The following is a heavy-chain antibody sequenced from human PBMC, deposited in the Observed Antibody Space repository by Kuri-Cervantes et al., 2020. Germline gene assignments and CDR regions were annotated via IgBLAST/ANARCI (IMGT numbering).Heavy chain of an antibody. CDR3: ARAPWLGATTPPDY. CDR2: IYYSGST. D-gene: IGHD1-26*01. J-gene: IGHJ4*02. V-gene: IGHV4-61*01. Sequence: SQTLSLTCAVSGGSISSSNYWSWIRQPPGKGLEWIGYIYYSGSTNYSPSLKSRVTISVDTSKNQFSLKLSSVTAADTAVYYCARAPWLGATTPPDYWGQGTLVTVSS. CDR1: GGSISSSNY.